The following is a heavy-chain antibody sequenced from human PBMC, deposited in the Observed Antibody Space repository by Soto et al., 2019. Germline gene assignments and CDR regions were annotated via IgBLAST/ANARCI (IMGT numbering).Heavy chain of an antibody. V-gene: IGHV3-23*01. CDR3: AKDGGSDSVVVPAAISKYNWFDP. J-gene: IGHJ5*02. CDR1: GFTFSSYA. Sequence: EVQLLESGGGLVQPGGSLRLSCAASGFTFSSYAMSWVRQAPGKGLEWVSAISGSGGSTYYADSVKGRFTISRDNSKNTLNLQMNSLRAEDTAVYYCAKDGGSDSVVVPAAISKYNWFDPWGQGTLVTVSS. D-gene: IGHD2-2*02. CDR2: ISGSGGST.